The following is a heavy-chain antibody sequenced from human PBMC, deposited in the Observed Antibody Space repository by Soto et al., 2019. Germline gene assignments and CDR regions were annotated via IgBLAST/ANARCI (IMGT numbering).Heavy chain of an antibody. J-gene: IGHJ3*02. D-gene: IGHD2-15*01. CDR2: ISGNNVYV. CDR3: ARDRCSDGNCYRRYLLDI. V-gene: IGHV3-21*01. Sequence: GVSLRLSCAASGFNLSIYTMNWVRQAPGKGLEWVSSISGNNVYVYYADSVKGRFSISRDNAKNSLTLQMNSLRAEDTALYYCARDRCSDGNCYRRYLLDIWAQGTLVLVSS. CDR1: GFNLSIYT.